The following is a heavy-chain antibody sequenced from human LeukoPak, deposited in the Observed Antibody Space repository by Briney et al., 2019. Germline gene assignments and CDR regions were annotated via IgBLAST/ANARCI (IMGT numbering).Heavy chain of an antibody. J-gene: IGHJ3*02. CDR1: GFTFSSYA. D-gene: IGHD2-2*02. V-gene: IGHV4-34*01. Sequence: GSLRLSCAASGFTFSSYAMSWIRQPPGKGLEWIGEINHSGSTNYNPSLKSRVTISVDTSKNQFSLKLSSVTAADTAVYYCARVLPAAIPHDAFDIWGQGQWSPSLQ. CDR3: ARVLPAAIPHDAFDI. CDR2: INHSGST.